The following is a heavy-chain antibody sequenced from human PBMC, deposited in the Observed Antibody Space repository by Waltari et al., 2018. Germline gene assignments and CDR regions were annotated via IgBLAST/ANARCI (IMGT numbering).Heavy chain of an antibody. D-gene: IGHD4-17*01. V-gene: IGHV4-59*11. Sequence: QVQLQESGPGLVKPSETLSLTCTVSGGALSSHYWSWIRQPPGKGLGWIGYIYYSGSTNYNPSLKSRVTRSVDTSKNQFSLKLSSVTAADTAVYYCASHRSPYGDYAIDYWGQGTLVTVSS. J-gene: IGHJ4*02. CDR2: IYYSGST. CDR3: ASHRSPYGDYAIDY. CDR1: GGALSSHY.